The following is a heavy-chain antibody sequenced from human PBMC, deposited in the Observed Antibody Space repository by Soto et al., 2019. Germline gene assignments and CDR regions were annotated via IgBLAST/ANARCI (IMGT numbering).Heavy chain of an antibody. D-gene: IGHD3-10*01. Sequence: SETLSLTCAVSGGSISSGGYSWSWIRQPPGKGLEWIGYIYHSGSTYYNPSLKSRVTISVDRSKNQFSLKLSSVAAADTAVYYCAREGFRYYGSGSYSAYSDYWGQGTLVTVSS. CDR3: AREGFRYYGSGSYSAYSDY. J-gene: IGHJ4*02. CDR1: GGSISSGGYS. V-gene: IGHV4-30-2*01. CDR2: IYHSGST.